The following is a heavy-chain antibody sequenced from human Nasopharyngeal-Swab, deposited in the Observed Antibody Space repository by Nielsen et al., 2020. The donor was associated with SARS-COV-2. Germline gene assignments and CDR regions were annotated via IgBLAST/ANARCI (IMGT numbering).Heavy chain of an antibody. Sequence: AGTLSLTCSVSGGSISNYFWSWVRQRPGKGLEWIGYRGNTNCNPSLKSRVTISVDTSKNQLSLKLISVTAADTALYYCARVARASGRVGGRWFDPWGQGTLVTVSS. CDR2: RGNT. CDR3: ARVARASGRVGGRWFDP. CDR1: GGSISNYF. V-gene: IGHV4-59*13. D-gene: IGHD1-26*01. J-gene: IGHJ5*02.